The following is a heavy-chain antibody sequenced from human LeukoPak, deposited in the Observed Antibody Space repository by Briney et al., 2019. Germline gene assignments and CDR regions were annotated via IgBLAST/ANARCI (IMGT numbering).Heavy chain of an antibody. J-gene: IGHJ5*02. V-gene: IGHV4-39*07. CDR3: ARAEFLCSGGSCYPRIPGPAWFDP. CDR1: GGSISSSSYY. D-gene: IGHD2-15*01. Sequence: SETLSLTCTASGGSISSSSYYWGWIRQPPGKGLEWIGSIYYSGSTYYNPSLKSRVTISVDTSKNQFSLKLSSVTAADTAVYYCARAEFLCSGGSCYPRIPGPAWFDPWGQGTLVTVSS. CDR2: IYYSGST.